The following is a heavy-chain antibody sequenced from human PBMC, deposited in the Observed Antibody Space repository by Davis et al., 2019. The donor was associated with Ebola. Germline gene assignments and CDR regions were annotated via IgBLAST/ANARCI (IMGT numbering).Heavy chain of an antibody. V-gene: IGHV4-34*01. CDR1: GGSFSGYY. D-gene: IGHD6-19*01. J-gene: IGHJ4*02. CDR3: ARAGQYSSGWSY. Sequence: PGGSLRLSCAVYGGSFSGYYWSWIRQPPGKGLEWIGEINHSGSTNYNPSLKSRVTISVDTSKNQFSLKLSSVTAADTAVYYCARAGQYSSGWSYWGQGTLVTVSS. CDR2: INHSGST.